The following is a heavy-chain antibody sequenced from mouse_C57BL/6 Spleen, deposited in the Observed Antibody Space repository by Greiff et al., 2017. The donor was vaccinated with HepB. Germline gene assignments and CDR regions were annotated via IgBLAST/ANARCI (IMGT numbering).Heavy chain of an antibody. CDR2: ISSGGDYI. D-gene: IGHD1-1*01. Sequence: EVHLVESGEGLVKPGGSLKLSCAASGFTFSSYAMSWVRQTPEKRLEWVAYISSGGDYIYYADTVKGRFTISRDNARNTLYLQMSSLKSEDTAMYYCTRGDYGSSYAMDYWGQGTSVTVSS. V-gene: IGHV5-9-1*02. CDR3: TRGDYGSSYAMDY. J-gene: IGHJ4*01. CDR1: GFTFSSYA.